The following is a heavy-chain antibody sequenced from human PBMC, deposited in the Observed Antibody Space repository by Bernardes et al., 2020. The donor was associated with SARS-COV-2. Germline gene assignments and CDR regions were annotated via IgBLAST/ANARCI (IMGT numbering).Heavy chain of an antibody. CDR2: ITTSSSNI. CDR3: ARDDYFDISGYKADDGFDI. V-gene: IGHV3-21*06. Sequence: VGSLIRSCAASGFSFSRYNMNWVRQAPGQGLEWVSSITTSSSNIYYADAVKGRFTISRDNAKNSLYLQMNSLGAEDTAVYFCARDDYFDISGYKADDGFDIWGQGTMVTVSS. CDR1: GFSFSRYN. J-gene: IGHJ3*02. D-gene: IGHD3-22*01.